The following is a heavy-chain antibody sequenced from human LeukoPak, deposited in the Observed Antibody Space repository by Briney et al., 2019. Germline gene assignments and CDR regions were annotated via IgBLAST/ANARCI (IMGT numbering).Heavy chain of an antibody. D-gene: IGHD3-10*01. CDR1: GFTFSSYA. Sequence: GGSLRLSCAASGFTFSSYAMSWVRQAPGKGLEWVSAISGSGGSTYYADSVKGRFTISRDNSKNTLYLQMNSLRAENTAVYYCAKRFGAAGYYFDYWGQGTLVTVSS. J-gene: IGHJ4*02. CDR2: ISGSGGST. CDR3: AKRFGAAGYYFDY. V-gene: IGHV3-23*01.